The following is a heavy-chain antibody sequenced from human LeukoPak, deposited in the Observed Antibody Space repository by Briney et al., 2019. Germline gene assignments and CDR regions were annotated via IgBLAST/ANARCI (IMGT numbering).Heavy chain of an antibody. CDR2: ISGYNGKT. CDR3: ARVQLTYYYDNSGSLDY. Sequence: GASVKVSCKASGYTFTSYGISWVRQAPGQGLEWMGWISGYNGKTNYAQKLQGRATMTTDTSTSTAYMELRSLRSDDTAVYYCARVQLTYYYDNSGSLDYWGQGTLVTVSS. V-gene: IGHV1-18*01. D-gene: IGHD3-22*01. J-gene: IGHJ4*02. CDR1: GYTFTSYG.